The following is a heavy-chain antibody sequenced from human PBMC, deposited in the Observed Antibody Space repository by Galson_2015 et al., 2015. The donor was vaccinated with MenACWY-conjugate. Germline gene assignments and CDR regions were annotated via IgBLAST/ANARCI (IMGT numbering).Heavy chain of an antibody. D-gene: IGHD2/OR15-2a*01. CDR1: GYTFRNYG. Sequence: SVKVSCKASGYTFRNYGFTWVRQAPGQGLEWMGRISGKNGNAIYAQKFQDRFIMTTDASTNTAYMELGSLRSDDTATYYCASHSLGNIGYDWGQGTLVTVSS. CDR3: ASHSLGNIGYD. V-gene: IGHV1-18*01. J-gene: IGHJ1*01. CDR2: ISGKNGNA.